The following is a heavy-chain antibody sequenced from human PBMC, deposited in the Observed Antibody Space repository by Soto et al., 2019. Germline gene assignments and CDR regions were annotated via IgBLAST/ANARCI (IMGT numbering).Heavy chain of an antibody. D-gene: IGHD1-26*01. CDR3: ARREIQGPIDY. V-gene: IGHV4-28*01. CDR2: SYYSGAT. CDR1: GYSISSSNW. Sequence: QVQLQESGPGLVKPSDTLSLTCAVSGYSISSSNWWGWIRQPPGKGLEWVGYSYYSGATYYNPSLKSRVTMSVDTSNNQFSLKLTSVTAVDTAGYYCARREIQGPIDYWGQGTLVTVSS. J-gene: IGHJ4*02.